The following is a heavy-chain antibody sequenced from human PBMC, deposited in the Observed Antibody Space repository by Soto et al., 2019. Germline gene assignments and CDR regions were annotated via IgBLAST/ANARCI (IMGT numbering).Heavy chain of an antibody. V-gene: IGHV1-18*01. CDR2: IGAYNSDT. J-gene: IGHJ4*02. CDR3: AKDIVKYSSGPA. D-gene: IGHD3-22*01. CDR1: GYTFTSHT. Sequence: ASVKVSCKASGYTFTSHTITWVRQAPGQGLEWMGWIGAYNSDTKYSEKVQGRVSMTTDTSTSTAYMELRSLRAEDTALYYCAKDIVKYSSGPAWGQGTLVTVSS.